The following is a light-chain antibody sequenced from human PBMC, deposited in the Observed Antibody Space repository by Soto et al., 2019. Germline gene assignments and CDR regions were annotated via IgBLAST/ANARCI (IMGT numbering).Light chain of an antibody. Sequence: QSVLTQPASVSGSPGQSITISCTGTSSDVGGYISVSWYQQHPGKVPKLIIYDVSDRPSGVSNRFSGSKSGNTASLTISGLQAEDEADYYCNSYTSSNTQVFGGGTKLTVL. CDR2: DVS. V-gene: IGLV2-14*03. J-gene: IGLJ2*01. CDR1: SSDVGGYIS. CDR3: NSYTSSNTQV.